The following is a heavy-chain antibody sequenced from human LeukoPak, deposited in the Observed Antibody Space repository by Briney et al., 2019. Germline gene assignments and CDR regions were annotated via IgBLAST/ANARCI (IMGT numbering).Heavy chain of an antibody. CDR3: ARASIVGATSLDY. CDR2: IYYSGST. D-gene: IGHD1-26*01. Sequence: SETLSLTCTVSGGSISSSSYYWGWIRQPPGKGLEWIGSIYYSGSTYYNPSLKSRVTISVDTSKNQFSLQLNSVTPEDTAVYYCARASIVGATSLDYWGQGTLVTVSS. V-gene: IGHV4-39*07. CDR1: GGSISSSSYY. J-gene: IGHJ4*02.